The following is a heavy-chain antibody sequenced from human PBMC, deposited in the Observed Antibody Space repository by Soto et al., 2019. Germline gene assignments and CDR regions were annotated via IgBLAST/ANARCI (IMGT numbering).Heavy chain of an antibody. CDR3: ARDDSTDSFNGVCSFFYHHYMDV. J-gene: IGHJ6*03. Sequence: ASVKVSSKGSGYSITYYHIHWGRQAAGQGLEWVERNNPESAGSSTAQKIQGWVTMTTDTSNSTASMELTMLTSYDTAIYYCARDDSTDSFNGVCSFFYHHYMDVWGQGTTVTVSS. CDR1: GYSITYYH. V-gene: IGHV1-2*04. CDR2: NNPESAGS. D-gene: IGHD2-8*01.